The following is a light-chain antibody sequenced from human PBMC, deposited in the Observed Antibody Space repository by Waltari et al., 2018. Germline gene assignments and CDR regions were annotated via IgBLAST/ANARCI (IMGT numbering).Light chain of an antibody. CDR2: DAS. Sequence: EIVFTQSPATLSLSPGARVTLSCRASQSVSTYLAWYQQKPWQAPRLLSYDASTRATGIPARFVGSGSETEFTLTISRLEPEDFAVYYCQERSNWPGGSFGGGTKVEIK. J-gene: IGKJ4*01. CDR1: QSVSTY. CDR3: QERSNWPGGS. V-gene: IGKV3-11*01.